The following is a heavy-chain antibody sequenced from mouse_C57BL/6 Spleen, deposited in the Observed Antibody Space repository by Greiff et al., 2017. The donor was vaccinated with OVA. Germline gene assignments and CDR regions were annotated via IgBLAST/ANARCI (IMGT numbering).Heavy chain of an antibody. D-gene: IGHD1-1*01. V-gene: IGHV2-6*03. CDR3: ARTPLGFTTVVATNYFDY. CDR2: IWSDGST. Sequence: VKLVESGPGLVAPSQSLSITCTVSGFSLTSYGVHWVRQPPGKGLEWLVVIWSDGSTTYNSALKSRLSISKDNSKSQVFLKMNSLQTDDTAMYYCARTPLGFTTVVATNYFDYWGKGTTLTVAS. J-gene: IGHJ2*01. CDR1: GFSLTSYG.